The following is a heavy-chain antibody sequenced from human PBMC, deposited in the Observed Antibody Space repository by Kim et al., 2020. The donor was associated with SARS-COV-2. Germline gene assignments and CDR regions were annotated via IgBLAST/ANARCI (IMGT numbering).Heavy chain of an antibody. V-gene: IGHV3-30*03. CDR1: GSTFSQYA. CDR3: ARPLYFYGDYARGIGS. Sequence: GGSLRLSCVASGSTFSQYAMHWVRQAPGRGLEWIAFISFDGNTQFYADSVKGRFTISRDNSEHTLFLQLNGLRREDTAVYYCARPLYFYGDYARGIGSWGPGTRVAVSS. J-gene: IGHJ4*02. D-gene: IGHD4-17*01. CDR2: ISFDGNTQ.